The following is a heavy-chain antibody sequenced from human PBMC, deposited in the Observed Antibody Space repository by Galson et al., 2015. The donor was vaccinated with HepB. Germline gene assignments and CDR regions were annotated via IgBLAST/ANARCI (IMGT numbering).Heavy chain of an antibody. V-gene: IGHV1-24*01. Sequence: SVKVSCKVSGYTLTELSMHWVRQAPGKGLEWMGGFDPEDGETIYAQKFQGRVTMTEDTSTDTAYMELSSLRSEDTAVYYCATLYREEMATSFDYWGQGTLVTVSS. CDR3: ATLYREEMATSFDY. CDR1: GYTLTELS. CDR2: FDPEDGET. J-gene: IGHJ4*02. D-gene: IGHD5-24*01.